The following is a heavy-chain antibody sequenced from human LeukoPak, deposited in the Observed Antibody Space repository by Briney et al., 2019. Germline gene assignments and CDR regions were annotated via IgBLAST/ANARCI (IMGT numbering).Heavy chain of an antibody. CDR2: IYYSGST. CDR1: GGSISSGGYY. CDR3: ARGARGVISNWFDP. J-gene: IGHJ5*02. Sequence: PSETLSLTCTVSGGSISSGGYYWSWIRQHPGKGLEWIGYIYYSGSTYYNPSLKSRVTISVDTSKNQFSLKLSSVTAADTAVYYCARGARGVISNWFDPWGQGTLVTVSS. D-gene: IGHD3-10*01. V-gene: IGHV4-31*03.